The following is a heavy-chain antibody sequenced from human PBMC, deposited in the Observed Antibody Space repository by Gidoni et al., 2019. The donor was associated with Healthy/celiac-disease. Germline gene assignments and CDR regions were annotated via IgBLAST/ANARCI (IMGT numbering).Heavy chain of an antibody. CDR3: ARDGGDYVGY. V-gene: IGHV4-61*02. CDR1: GGSISRGSYY. D-gene: IGHD2-21*01. J-gene: IGHJ4*02. CDR2: IYTSGST. Sequence: QVQLPESGPGLVKPSQTLSLTCTVSGGSISRGSYYWSWTRQPAGKGLEWIGRIYTSGSTNYNPSLKSRVTMSVDTSKNQFSLKLSSVTAADTAVYYCARDGGDYVGYWGQGTLVTVSS.